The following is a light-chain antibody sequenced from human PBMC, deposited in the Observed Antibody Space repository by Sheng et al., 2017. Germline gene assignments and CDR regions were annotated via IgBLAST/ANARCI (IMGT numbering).Light chain of an antibody. CDR3: QKYDGAPXT. V-gene: IGKV1-27*01. CDR1: QGINIY. Sequence: DIQMTQSPSSLSASVGDRVTITCRARQGINIYLAWYQQKPGKVPKLLIYDAATLQSGVPSRFSGSGSGTDFTLTISSLQPEDVATYYCQKYDGAPXTFGGGTRVEIK. J-gene: IGKJ4*01. CDR2: DAA.